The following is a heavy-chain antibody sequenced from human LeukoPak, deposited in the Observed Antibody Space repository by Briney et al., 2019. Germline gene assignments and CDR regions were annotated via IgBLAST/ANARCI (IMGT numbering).Heavy chain of an antibody. J-gene: IGHJ4*02. D-gene: IGHD2-2*01. Sequence: ASVKVSCKASGYTFTGYYMHWVRQAPGQVLEWMGWINPNSGGTNYAQKFQGRVTMTRDTSISTAYMELSRLRSDDTAVYYCARVEEYQLLSFDYWGQGTLVTVSS. V-gene: IGHV1-2*02. CDR1: GYTFTGYY. CDR3: ARVEEYQLLSFDY. CDR2: INPNSGGT.